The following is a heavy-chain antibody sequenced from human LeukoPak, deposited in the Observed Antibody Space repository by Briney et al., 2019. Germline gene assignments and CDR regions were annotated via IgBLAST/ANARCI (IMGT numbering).Heavy chain of an antibody. Sequence: PSETLSLTCTVSGGSISSSSYYWGWIRQPPGKGLEWIVSIYYSGSTYYNPSLKSRATISVDTSKNQFSLKLSSVTAADTAVYYCARQIWGFVWGSYRGFDYWGQGTLVTVSS. V-gene: IGHV4-39*01. D-gene: IGHD3-16*02. CDR1: GGSISSSSYY. CDR2: IYYSGST. J-gene: IGHJ4*02. CDR3: ARQIWGFVWGSYRGFDY.